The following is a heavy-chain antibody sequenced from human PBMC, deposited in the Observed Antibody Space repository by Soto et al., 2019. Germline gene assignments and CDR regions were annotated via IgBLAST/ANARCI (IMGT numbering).Heavy chain of an antibody. D-gene: IGHD3-3*01. CDR3: ARDQSLQVGVGPFWIDV. CDR2: MKQDGSEE. CDR1: GFTFSDYW. V-gene: IGHV3-7*03. Sequence: GGSLRLSCAASGFTFSDYWMSWVRQAPGKGLEWVANMKQDGSEEYYVDPVKGRFTISRDNAKKSLYLQMNSLRAEDTAVYYCARDQSLQVGVGPFWIDVWGQGTTVTVSS. J-gene: IGHJ6*02.